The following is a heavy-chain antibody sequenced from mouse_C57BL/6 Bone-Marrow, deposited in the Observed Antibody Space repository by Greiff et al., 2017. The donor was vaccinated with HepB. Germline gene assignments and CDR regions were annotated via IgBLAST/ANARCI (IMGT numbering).Heavy chain of an antibody. CDR3: ARYGLYQLRGYFDY. D-gene: IGHD2-12*01. CDR2: IYPGDGDT. CDR1: GYAFSSSW. J-gene: IGHJ2*01. V-gene: IGHV1-82*01. Sequence: QVQLQQSGPELVKPGASVKISCKASGYAFSSSWMNWVKQRPGKGLEWIGRIYPGDGDTNYNGKFKGKATLTADKSSSTAYMQLCSLTSEDSAVYFCARYGLYQLRGYFDYWGQGTTLTVSS.